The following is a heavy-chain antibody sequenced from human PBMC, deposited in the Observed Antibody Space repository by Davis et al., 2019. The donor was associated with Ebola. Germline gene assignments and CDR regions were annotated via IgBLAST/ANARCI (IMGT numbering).Heavy chain of an antibody. CDR3: ARLTNYTGRPRFIAVAGFDAFDI. CDR1: GGSISSSSYY. D-gene: IGHD6-19*01. V-gene: IGHV4-39*01. Sequence: MPSETLSLTCTVSGGSISSSSYYWGWIRQPPGKGLEWIGSIYYSGSTYYNPSLKSRFTISVDTSKNQFSLKLSSVTAADTAVYYCARLTNYTGRPRFIAVAGFDAFDIWGQGTMVTVSS. J-gene: IGHJ3*02. CDR2: IYYSGST.